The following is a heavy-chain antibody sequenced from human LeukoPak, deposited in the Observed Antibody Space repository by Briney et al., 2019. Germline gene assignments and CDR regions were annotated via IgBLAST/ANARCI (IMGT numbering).Heavy chain of an antibody. CDR1: GYTFTSYA. D-gene: IGHD6-13*01. V-gene: IGHV1-8*02. J-gene: IGHJ4*02. CDR3: ALPAVGPFDY. CDR2: MNPNSGNT. Sequence: ASVKVSCKASGYTFTSYAMNWVRQATGQGLEWMGWMNPNSGNTGYAQNFQGRVTMTRNTSINTAYMELSSLRSEDTAVYYCALPAVGPFDYWGQGTLVTVSS.